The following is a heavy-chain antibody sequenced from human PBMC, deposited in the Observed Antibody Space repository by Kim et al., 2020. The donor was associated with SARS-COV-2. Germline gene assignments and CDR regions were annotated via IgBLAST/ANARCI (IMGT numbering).Heavy chain of an antibody. D-gene: IGHD3-9*01. V-gene: IGHV4-61*01. CDR1: GGSVSSGSYY. J-gene: IGHJ4*02. Sequence: SETLSLTCTASGGSVSSGSYYWSWIRQPPGKGLEWIAYIYYSGSTSYNPSLKSRLTISVDTSKNQFSLKLSSVTAADTAVYYCARALRPHLTVAHFDYWGQGTLVTVSS. CDR2: IYYSGST. CDR3: ARALRPHLTVAHFDY.